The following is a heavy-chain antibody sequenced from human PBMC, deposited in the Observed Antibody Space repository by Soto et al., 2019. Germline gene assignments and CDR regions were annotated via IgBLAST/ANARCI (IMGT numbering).Heavy chain of an antibody. J-gene: IGHJ3*02. CDR2: VSPSGTNT. CDR3: AKGVVVSDDAFDI. CDR1: GFTFSSYA. V-gene: IGHV3-23*01. Sequence: GGSLRLSCAVSGFTFSSYAMSWVRQAPGKGPEWVSAVSPSGTNTYYADSVKGRFTISRDNSKNTLYLQMTSLRADDTAVYYCAKGVVVSDDAFDIWGQGTMVTVSS. D-gene: IGHD2-15*01.